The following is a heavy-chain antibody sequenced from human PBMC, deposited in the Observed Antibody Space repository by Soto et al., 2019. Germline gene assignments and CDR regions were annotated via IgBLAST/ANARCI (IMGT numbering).Heavy chain of an antibody. Sequence: QLQLQDSGPGLVKPSETLSLTCTVSGGSISSSSYYWGWIRQPPGRGLEWIGSIYYSGSTYYNPSLKSRVTLSVGASKSQFALKLSSVTAADTAVYYCARLKGKDAFDIWGRGTMVTVSS. CDR1: GGSISSSSYY. CDR2: IYYSGST. J-gene: IGHJ3*02. V-gene: IGHV4-39*01. CDR3: ARLKGKDAFDI.